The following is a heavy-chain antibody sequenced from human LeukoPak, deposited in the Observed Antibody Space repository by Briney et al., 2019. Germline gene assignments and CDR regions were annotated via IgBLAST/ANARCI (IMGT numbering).Heavy chain of an antibody. Sequence: GGSLRLSCAASGFTFSSYWMSWVRQAPGKGLEWVANIKQDGSEKYYVDSVKGRFTISRDNAKNSLYLQMNSLRAEDTAVYYCARSMVYARWYLDYWGQGTLVTVSS. D-gene: IGHD2-8*01. J-gene: IGHJ4*02. CDR2: IKQDGSEK. CDR1: GFTFSSYW. V-gene: IGHV3-7*01. CDR3: ARSMVYARWYLDY.